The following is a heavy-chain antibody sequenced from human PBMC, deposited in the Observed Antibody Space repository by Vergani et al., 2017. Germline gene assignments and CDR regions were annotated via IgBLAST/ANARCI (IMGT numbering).Heavy chain of an antibody. CDR3: ARVWGWYFGFDI. CDR1: GFTFSSYS. V-gene: IGHV3-21*01. Sequence: EVQLVESGGGLVKPGGSLRLSCAASGFTFSSYSMNWVRQAPGKGLEWVSSISSSSSYIYYADSVKGRFTISRDNAKNSLYLQMNSLRAEDTAVYYCARVWGWYFGFDIWGQGTMVTVSS. D-gene: IGHD6-19*01. CDR2: ISSSSSYI. J-gene: IGHJ3*02.